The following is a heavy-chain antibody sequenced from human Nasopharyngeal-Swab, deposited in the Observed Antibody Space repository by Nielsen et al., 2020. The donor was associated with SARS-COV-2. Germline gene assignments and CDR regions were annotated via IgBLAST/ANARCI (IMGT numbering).Heavy chain of an antibody. CDR2: ISGSGGST. CDR3: ARGLYSSSYYYYYGMDV. CDR1: GFTFSSYA. J-gene: IGHJ6*02. Sequence: GGSLRLSCAASGFTFSSYAMSWVRQAPGKGLEWVSAISGSGGSTYYADSVKGRFTISRDNSKNTLYLQMNSLRAEDTAVYYCARGLYSSSYYYYYGMDVWGQGTTVTVSS. V-gene: IGHV3-23*01. D-gene: IGHD6-6*01.